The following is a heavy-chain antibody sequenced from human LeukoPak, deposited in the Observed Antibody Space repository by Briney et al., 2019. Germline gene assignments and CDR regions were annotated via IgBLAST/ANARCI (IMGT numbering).Heavy chain of an antibody. Sequence: GGSLRLSCAASGFTFSSYGMSWVRQTPGKGLEWVAKIKADGGEKDHVASVKGRFTISRDNAKNSLYLQMNSLRVEDTAVYYCARGGAARPDFWGQGTLVTVSS. CDR2: IKADGGEK. D-gene: IGHD6-6*01. CDR1: GFTFSSYG. J-gene: IGHJ4*02. V-gene: IGHV3-7*01. CDR3: ARGGAARPDF.